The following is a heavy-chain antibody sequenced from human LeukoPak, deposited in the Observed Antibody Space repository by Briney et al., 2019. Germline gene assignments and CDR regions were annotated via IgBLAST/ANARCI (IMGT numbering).Heavy chain of an antibody. CDR1: GFTFSSYA. V-gene: IGHV3-30-3*01. Sequence: PGGSLRLSCAASGFTFSSYAMHWVRQAPGKGLEWVAVISYDGSNKYYADSVKGRFTISRDNSKNTLYLQMNSLRAEDTAVYYCAREEQWELQGFDYWGQGTLVTVSS. J-gene: IGHJ4*02. CDR2: ISYDGSNK. D-gene: IGHD1-26*01. CDR3: AREEQWELQGFDY.